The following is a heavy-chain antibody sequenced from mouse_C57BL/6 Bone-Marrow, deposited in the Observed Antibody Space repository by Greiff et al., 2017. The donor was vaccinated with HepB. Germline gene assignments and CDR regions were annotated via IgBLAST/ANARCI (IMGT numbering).Heavy chain of an antibody. D-gene: IGHD4-1*01. CDR3: ARGWDPYVMDY. J-gene: IGHJ4*01. CDR1: GYTFTDYP. Sequence: QVQLQQSGPELVRPGVSVKISCKGSGYTFTDYPMNWVKQSHAKSLEWIGIISTYSDNTNYSQKLKGKATMTVDKSSSTAYMELAGLTSEDSAVYYCARGWDPYVMDYWGHGTSVTVSS. CDR2: ISTYSDNT. V-gene: IGHV1-67*01.